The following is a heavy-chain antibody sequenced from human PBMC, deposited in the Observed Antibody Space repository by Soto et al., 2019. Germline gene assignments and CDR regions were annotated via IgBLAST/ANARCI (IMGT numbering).Heavy chain of an antibody. J-gene: IGHJ6*02. CDR1: GGSFSGYY. CDR3: ARGSVPDSYYYYGMDV. D-gene: IGHD2-2*01. Sequence: TSETLSLTCAVYGGSFSGYYWSWIRQPPGKGLEWIGEINHSGSTNYNPSLKSRVTISVDTSKNQFSLKLSSVTAADTAVYYCARGSVPDSYYYYGMDVWGQGTTVTVSS. CDR2: INHSGST. V-gene: IGHV4-34*01.